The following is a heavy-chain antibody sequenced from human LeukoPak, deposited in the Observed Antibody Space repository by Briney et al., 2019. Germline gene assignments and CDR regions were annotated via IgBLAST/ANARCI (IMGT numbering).Heavy chain of an antibody. CDR1: GFTFSSYA. Sequence: GGSLRLSCAASGFTFSSYAMSWVRQAPGKGLEWVSAITVSGDSTYYAGSVRGRFTIPRDNSKNTLYLQMNSLRAEDTAVYYCALRYTTSWYFDDWGQGTLVTVSS. CDR2: ITVSGDST. V-gene: IGHV3-23*01. J-gene: IGHJ4*02. D-gene: IGHD6-13*01. CDR3: ALRYTTSWYFDD.